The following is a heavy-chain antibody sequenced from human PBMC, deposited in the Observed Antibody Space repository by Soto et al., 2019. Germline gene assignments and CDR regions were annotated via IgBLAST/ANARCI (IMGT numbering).Heavy chain of an antibody. CDR2: MSGSGGST. V-gene: IGHV3-23*01. D-gene: IGHD1-7*01. CDR1: GFTFSSYA. CDR3: AKDGQGELRPAAFDI. Sequence: GGSLRLSGASSGFTFSSYAMSWARQATGRGLEWVSAMSGSGGSTYYADSVKGRFTISRDNSKSTLYLQMNSLRAEDTAVYYCAKDGQGELRPAAFDIWGQGTMVTVSS. J-gene: IGHJ3*02.